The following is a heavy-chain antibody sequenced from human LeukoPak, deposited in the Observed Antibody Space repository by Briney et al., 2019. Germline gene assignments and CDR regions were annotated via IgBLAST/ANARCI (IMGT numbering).Heavy chain of an antibody. D-gene: IGHD2-2*01. J-gene: IGHJ4*02. CDR2: INPNSGGT. V-gene: IGHV1-2*02. CDR1: GYTLTGYY. CDR3: ARGRCGSRSCYLFDY. Sequence: ASVKVSCKAAGYTLTGYYMHWVRQAPGQGLEWMGWINPNSGGTRYAQKFQGRVTMTRDTSISTAYMELSRLRSDDTAVYYCARGRCGSRSCYLFDYWGQGTLVTVSS.